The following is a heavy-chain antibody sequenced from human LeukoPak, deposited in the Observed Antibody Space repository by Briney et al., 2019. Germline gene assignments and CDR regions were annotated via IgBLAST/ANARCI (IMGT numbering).Heavy chain of an antibody. CDR3: TRETWFIGN. CDR2: ISTSSSTI. V-gene: IGHV3-21*01. D-gene: IGHD2-8*02. CDR1: GFTFSTYS. J-gene: IGHJ4*02. Sequence: PGGSLRLSCAASGFTFSTYSMNWVRQAPGKGLEWVSSISTSSSTIYYADSVKGRFTISRDNAKNSLYLQMNSLRAEDTAVYYCTRETWFIGNWGQGTLVTVSS.